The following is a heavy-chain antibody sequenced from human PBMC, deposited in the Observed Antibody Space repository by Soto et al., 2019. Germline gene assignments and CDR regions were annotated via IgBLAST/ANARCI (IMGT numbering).Heavy chain of an antibody. CDR2: IGGGNDI. D-gene: IGHD3-3*01. V-gene: IGHV3-23*01. Sequence: GGSLRLSCEASGFTFRDYAMSWVRQPPGEGPEWVSTIGGGNDIFYAESVKGRFTISRDDSRDTMYLQMDNLRVEDTAIYFCAKDFCSYNRIYDAFVIWGHGIVVTVSS. CDR1: GFTFRDYA. J-gene: IGHJ3*02. CDR3: AKDFCSYNRIYDAFVI.